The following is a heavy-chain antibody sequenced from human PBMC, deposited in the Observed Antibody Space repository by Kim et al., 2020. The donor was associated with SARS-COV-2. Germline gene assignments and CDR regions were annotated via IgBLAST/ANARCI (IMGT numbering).Heavy chain of an antibody. CDR2: INHSGST. V-gene: IGHV4-34*01. D-gene: IGHD4-17*01. CDR3: ARVSTHPSGRGARTVTTPLGAFDI. Sequence: SETLSLTCAVYGGSFSGYYWSWIRQPPGKGLEWIGEINHSGSTNYNPSLKSRVTISVDTSKNQFSLKLSSVTAADTAVYYCARVSTHPSGRGARTVTTPLGAFDIWGQGTMVTVSS. CDR1: GGSFSGYY. J-gene: IGHJ3*02.